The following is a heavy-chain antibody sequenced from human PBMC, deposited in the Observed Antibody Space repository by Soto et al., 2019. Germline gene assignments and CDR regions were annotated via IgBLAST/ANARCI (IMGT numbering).Heavy chain of an antibody. D-gene: IGHD5-12*01. CDR1: GYSFTSYW. Sequence: GSLKISCKGSGYSFTSYWIGWVRQMPGKGLEWMGIIYPGDSDTRYSPSFQGQVTISADKSISTAYLQWSSLKASDTAMYYCARQLNGAWLQFIDRGYFDYWGQGTLVTVSS. J-gene: IGHJ4*02. CDR3: ARQLNGAWLQFIDRGYFDY. V-gene: IGHV5-51*01. CDR2: IYPGDSDT.